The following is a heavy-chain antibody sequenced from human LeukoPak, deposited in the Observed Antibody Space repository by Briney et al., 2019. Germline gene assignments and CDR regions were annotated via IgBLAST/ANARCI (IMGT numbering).Heavy chain of an antibody. D-gene: IGHD5-12*01. CDR3: ARGYSGYETFDY. CDR1: VYTFTSYY. V-gene: IGHV1-46*01. J-gene: IGHJ4*02. CDR2: INSSGSST. Sequence: ASVKVSCKASVYTFTSYYMHWVRPAPGQGLEWMGIINSSGSSTSYAQKFQGRVTMTRDTSTSTVYMELSSLRSEDTAVYYCARGYSGYETFDYWGQGTLVTVSS.